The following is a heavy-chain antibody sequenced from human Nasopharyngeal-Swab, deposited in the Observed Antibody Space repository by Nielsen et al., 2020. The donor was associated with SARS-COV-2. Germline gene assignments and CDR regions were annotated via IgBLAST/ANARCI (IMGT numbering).Heavy chain of an antibody. CDR1: GFSFNRHW. CDR2: VKQDGSEI. D-gene: IGHD7-27*01. V-gene: IGHV3-7*01. CDR3: ARVNGEWHYDS. Sequence: GESLKISCGASGFSFNRHWMSWVRQATGKGLEWVASVKQDGSEIYYADSVKGRFTISRDNIENSMSLQMKYLGVDDTAVYYCARVNGEWHYDSWGQGTLVTVSS. J-gene: IGHJ5*01.